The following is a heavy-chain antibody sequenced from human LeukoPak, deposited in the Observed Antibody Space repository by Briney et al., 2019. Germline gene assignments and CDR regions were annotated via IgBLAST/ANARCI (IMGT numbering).Heavy chain of an antibody. CDR1: GYTFTSYG. CDR3: ARDFKLVDIVVVPAAMEAFDI. CDR2: ISAYNGNT. J-gene: IGHJ3*02. V-gene: IGHV1-18*01. Sequence: ASVKVSCKASGYTFTSYGISWVRQAPGQGLEWMGWISAYNGNTNYAQKLQGRVTMTTGTSTSTAYMELRSLRSDDTAVYYCARDFKLVDIVVVPAAMEAFDIWGRGTMVTVSS. D-gene: IGHD2-2*03.